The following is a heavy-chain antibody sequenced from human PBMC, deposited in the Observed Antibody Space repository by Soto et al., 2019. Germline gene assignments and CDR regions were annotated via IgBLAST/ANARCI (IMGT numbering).Heavy chain of an antibody. Sequence: QVQLVQSGAEVKKPGSSVKVSCKASGGIFSTYAISWLRQAPGQGLEWMGGIIPIFGTPNYAQRFQGRVTITADESTITSYMELSRLKSEDTAVYYCARDRDDYGSGNYYNRIDFWGQGNLVTVSS. D-gene: IGHD3-10*01. CDR1: GGIFSTYA. CDR2: IIPIFGTP. J-gene: IGHJ4*02. CDR3: ARDRDDYGSGNYYNRIDF. V-gene: IGHV1-69*01.